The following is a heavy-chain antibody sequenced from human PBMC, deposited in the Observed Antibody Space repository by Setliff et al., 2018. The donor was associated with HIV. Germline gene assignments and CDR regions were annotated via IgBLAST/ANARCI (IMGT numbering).Heavy chain of an antibody. V-gene: IGHV3-21*01. Sequence: PAGSLRLSCAASGFSFSSYSMNWVRQAPGKGLEWVSSISMSSSYRYYADSVKGRFTIYRDNAKNSLYLQMNSLRAEDTTVYYFARDRGDNFWSGYYHYYYGMDVWGQGTTVTVSS. CDR2: ISMSSSYR. D-gene: IGHD3-3*01. J-gene: IGHJ6*02. CDR3: ARDRGDNFWSGYYHYYYGMDV. CDR1: GFSFSSYS.